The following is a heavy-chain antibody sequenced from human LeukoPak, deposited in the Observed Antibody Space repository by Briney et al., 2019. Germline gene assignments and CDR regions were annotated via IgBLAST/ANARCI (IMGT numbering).Heavy chain of an antibody. CDR3: ARFRCSSTSCYGRYYGMDV. CDR1: GYTFTSYG. V-gene: IGHV1-18*01. D-gene: IGHD2-2*01. Sequence: ASVKVSCKASGYTFTSYGISWVRQAPGQGLEWMGWISAYNGNTNYAQKLQGRVTMTTDTSTSTAYMELRSLRSDDTAVYYCARFRCSSTSCYGRYYGMDVWGQGTTVTVSS. CDR2: ISAYNGNT. J-gene: IGHJ6*02.